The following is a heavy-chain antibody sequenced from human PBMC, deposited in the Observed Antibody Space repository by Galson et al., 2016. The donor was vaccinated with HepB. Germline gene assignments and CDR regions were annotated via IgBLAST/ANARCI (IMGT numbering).Heavy chain of an antibody. V-gene: IGHV3-53*01. Sequence: SLRLSCAASGFSVSNNYMTWVRQAPGKGLEWVSLIYNGGGTSFADSVKGRFTISRDNSKNTPYLQMNSLGAEDTAVYYCERGGASDASGYWGQGTLVTVSS. CDR2: IYNGGGT. J-gene: IGHJ4*02. CDR3: ERGGASDASGY. CDR1: GFSVSNNY. D-gene: IGHD2-21*02.